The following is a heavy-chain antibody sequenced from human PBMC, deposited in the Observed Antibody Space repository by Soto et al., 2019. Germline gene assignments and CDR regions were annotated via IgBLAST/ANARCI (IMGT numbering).Heavy chain of an antibody. CDR1: GGSISSYY. D-gene: IGHD1-1*01. CDR3: ERVYDYYVDY. CDR2: IYYSGST. J-gene: IGHJ4*02. Sequence: PSETLSLTCTVSGGSISSYYWSWIRQPPGKGLEWIGYIYYSGSTNYNPSLKSRVTISVDTSKNQFSLKLSSVTAAYTAVYYCERVYDYYVDYWCRGTLVTVSS. V-gene: IGHV4-59*01.